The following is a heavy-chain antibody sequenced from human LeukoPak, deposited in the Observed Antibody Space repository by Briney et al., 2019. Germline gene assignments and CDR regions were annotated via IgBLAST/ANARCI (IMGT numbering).Heavy chain of an antibody. J-gene: IGHJ2*01. V-gene: IGHV4-59*01. Sequence: SETLSLTCTVSGGSIGTYYWSWIRHPPGKGLEWIGYIHYRVSTNFHPSLKSRATISVDTSKNQIYLKLSSVTAADTAVYYCARQRVPGYNYWSFDLWGRGTLVTVSS. CDR2: IHYRVST. D-gene: IGHD5-24*01. CDR1: GGSIGTYY. CDR3: ARQRVPGYNYWSFDL.